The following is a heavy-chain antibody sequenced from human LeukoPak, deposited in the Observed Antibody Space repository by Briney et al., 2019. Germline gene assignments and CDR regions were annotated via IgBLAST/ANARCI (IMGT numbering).Heavy chain of an antibody. D-gene: IGHD2-2*01. J-gene: IGHJ3*02. CDR3: AREYQFPNAFDI. CDR1: GFTFSAYW. Sequence: PGGSLRLSCEASGFTFSAYWMSWVRQAPGKGLEWVANIKQDGSEKYYVDSVKGRFTISRDNAKNSLYLQMNSLRAEDTAVYYCAREYQFPNAFDIWGQGTMVTVSS. V-gene: IGHV3-7*01. CDR2: IKQDGSEK.